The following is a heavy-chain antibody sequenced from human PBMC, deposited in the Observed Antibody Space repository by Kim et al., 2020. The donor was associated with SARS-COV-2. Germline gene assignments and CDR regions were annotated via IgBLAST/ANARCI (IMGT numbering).Heavy chain of an antibody. D-gene: IGHD3-22*01. CDR3: ARDQVWYYDSSGYHFDY. Sequence: GGSLRLSCAASGFTFSSYSMNWVRQAPGKGLEWVSSISSSSSYIYYADSVKGRFTISRDNAKNSLYLQMNSLRAEDTAVYYCARDQVWYYDSSGYHFDYWGQGTLVTVSS. J-gene: IGHJ4*02. V-gene: IGHV3-21*01. CDR1: GFTFSSYS. CDR2: ISSSSSYI.